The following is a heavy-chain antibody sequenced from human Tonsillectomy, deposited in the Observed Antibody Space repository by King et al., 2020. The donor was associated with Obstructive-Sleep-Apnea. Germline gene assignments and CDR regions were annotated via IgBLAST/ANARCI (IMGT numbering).Heavy chain of an antibody. CDR2: ISYDGSNE. J-gene: IGHJ4*02. CDR3: AKDRHGYSLIFDY. CDR1: RFTISSYG. V-gene: IGHV3-30*18. Sequence: VQLVESGGGVVQPGRSLRLSCATSRFTISSYGMHWVRQAPGKGLEWVAVISYDGSNEYYADSVKGRFTISRDNSKNTLYLHMNSLRPEDTALYYCAKDRHGYSLIFDYWGQGTLVTVSS. D-gene: IGHD3-22*01.